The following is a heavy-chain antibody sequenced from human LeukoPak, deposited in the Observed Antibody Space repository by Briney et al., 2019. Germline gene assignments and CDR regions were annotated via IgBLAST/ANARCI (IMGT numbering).Heavy chain of an antibody. V-gene: IGHV3-23*01. CDR2: ISGSGGST. CDR3: AKDLEIAAAGTADDY. J-gene: IGHJ4*02. Sequence: GVSLRLSCAASGFTLSSYAMSWVRQAPGKGLEWVSAISGSGGSTYYADSVKGRFTISRDNSKNTLYLQMNSLRAEDTAVYYCAKDLEIAAAGTADDYWGQGTLVTVSS. CDR1: GFTLSSYA. D-gene: IGHD6-13*01.